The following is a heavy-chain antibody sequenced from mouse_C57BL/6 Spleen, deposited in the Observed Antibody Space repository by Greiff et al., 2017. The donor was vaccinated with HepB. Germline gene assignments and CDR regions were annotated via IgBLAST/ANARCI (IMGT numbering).Heavy chain of an antibody. D-gene: IGHD1-1*01. CDR3: ARTTVRDWYFDV. CDR2: IYPSDSET. V-gene: IGHV1-61*01. J-gene: IGHJ1*03. CDR1: GYTFTSYW. Sequence: QVQLQQPGAELVRPGSSVKLSCKASGYTFTSYWMDWVKQRPGQGLEWIGNIYPSDSETHYNQKFKDKATLTVDKSSSTADMQLSSLTSEDSAVYYCARTTVRDWYFDVWGTGTTVTVSS.